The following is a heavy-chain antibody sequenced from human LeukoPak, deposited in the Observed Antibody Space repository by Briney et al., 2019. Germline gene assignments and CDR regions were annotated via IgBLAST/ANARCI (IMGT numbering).Heavy chain of an antibody. CDR3: ARHRPLLRYSSGWYAYYFDY. Sequence: PSETLSLTCTVSGGSISSYYWSWIRQPPGKGLEWIGYNYYSGSTKSNPSLKSRVTISVDTSKNQFSLKLSSVTAADTAVYYCARHRPLLRYSSGWYAYYFDYWGQGTLVTVSS. J-gene: IGHJ4*02. CDR1: GGSISSYY. V-gene: IGHV4-59*01. CDR2: NYYSGST. D-gene: IGHD6-19*01.